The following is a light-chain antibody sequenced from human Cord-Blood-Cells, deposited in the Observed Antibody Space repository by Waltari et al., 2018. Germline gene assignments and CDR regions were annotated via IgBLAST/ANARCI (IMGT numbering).Light chain of an antibody. J-gene: IGKJ3*01. V-gene: IGKV1-9*01. CDR3: QQLNSYPLT. CDR2: AAS. CDR1: QGISSY. Sequence: DIQLTQSPSFLSASVGDRVTITCRASQGISSYLAWYQQKPGKAPKLLSYAASTLQSGLPSRLSGRAAGTEFTLTLSSLQPEDFATYYCQQLNSYPLTFGPGSKVDIK.